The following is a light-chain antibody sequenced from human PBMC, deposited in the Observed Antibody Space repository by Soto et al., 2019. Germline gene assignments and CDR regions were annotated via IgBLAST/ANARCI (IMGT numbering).Light chain of an antibody. CDR3: QQYNRYFKS. CDR2: KAS. J-gene: IGKJ1*01. Sequence: IQMTQSPTTLSASVGDRVTITCRAGQSISSWLAWYQQKPGKAPKLLIYKASTLKSGVPSRFSGSGSDTEFTLTISSLQPDDFATYYCQQYNRYFKSFGQGTKVDIK. CDR1: QSISSW. V-gene: IGKV1-5*03.